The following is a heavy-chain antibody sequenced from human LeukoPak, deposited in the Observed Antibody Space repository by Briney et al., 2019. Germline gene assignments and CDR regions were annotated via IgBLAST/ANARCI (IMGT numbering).Heavy chain of an antibody. J-gene: IGHJ4*02. D-gene: IGHD6-13*01. CDR1: GFSFSGNS. CDR2: IYYSGST. V-gene: IGHV4-59*01. Sequence: GSLRLSCVGSGFSFSGNSMNWVRQPPGKGLEWIGYIYYSGSTDYNPSLKSRVTISVDTSRNQFSLRLSSVTAADTAVYYCARVTGYMTEDFFDYWGQGTLVTVSS. CDR3: ARVTGYMTEDFFDY.